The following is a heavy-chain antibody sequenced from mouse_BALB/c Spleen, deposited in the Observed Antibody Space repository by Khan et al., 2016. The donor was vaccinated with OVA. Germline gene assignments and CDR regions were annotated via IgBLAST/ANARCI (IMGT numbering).Heavy chain of an antibody. Sequence: EVQLQESGPGLVKPSQSLSLTCTVTGYSITSDYAWNWIRQFPGNKLEWMGYISYSDTTTYNPSLKSRITITRDTSKNPFFLHSNSVTTEDTAAYSGASELGRYYAMDYWGQGTSVTVSS. CDR1: GYSITSDYA. D-gene: IGHD4-1*01. CDR2: ISYSDTT. J-gene: IGHJ4*01. V-gene: IGHV3-2*02. CDR3: ASELGRYYAMDY.